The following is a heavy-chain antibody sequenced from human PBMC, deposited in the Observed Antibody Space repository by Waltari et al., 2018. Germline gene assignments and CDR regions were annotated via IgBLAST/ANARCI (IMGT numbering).Heavy chain of an antibody. V-gene: IGHV3-74*01. Sequence: EVPLVESGGGLVQPGGSLRLSCDASGVISITYRIHWVRQAPGKGLVWVSRIDNGDGSGTSYADSVKGRFTISRDNAKNTLYLQMNSLRAEDTGVYYCARDHYYSKDVWGTGTTVTVSS. CDR1: GVISITYR. J-gene: IGHJ6*04. CDR2: IDNGDGSGT. CDR3: ARDHYYSKDV.